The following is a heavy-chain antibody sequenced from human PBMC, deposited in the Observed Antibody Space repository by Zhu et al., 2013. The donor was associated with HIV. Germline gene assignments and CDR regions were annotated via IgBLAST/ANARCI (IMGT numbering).Heavy chain of an antibody. D-gene: IGHD1-1*01. V-gene: IGHV1-18*01. J-gene: IGHJ5*01. CDR2: INTKKGNT. Sequence: QVQLVQSGPEVKKPGASVKVSCKASGYTFTNYGIAWVRQAPGQRLEWLGWINTKKGNTNYAHNFQDRVTITADELRNTAYMELTSLRSDDTAVYYCARDGEDYNMDNWFDFWGQGTLVTVSS. CDR3: ARDGEDYNMDNWFDF. CDR1: GYTFTNYG.